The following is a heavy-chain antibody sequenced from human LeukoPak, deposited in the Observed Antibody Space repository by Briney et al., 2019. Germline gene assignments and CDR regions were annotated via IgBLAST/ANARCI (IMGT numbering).Heavy chain of an antibody. CDR1: GGSISGYY. V-gene: IGHV4-4*07. CDR2: IYTSGGT. Sequence: PSGTLSLTCTVSGGSISGYYWSWIRQPAGKGLEWIGRIYTSGGTNYNSSLKTRLTMSVDTSKNQFSLKLSSVTAADTAVYYCARHDKEYYYGSGSYKGPNWFDPWGQGTLVTVSS. D-gene: IGHD3-10*01. J-gene: IGHJ5*02. CDR3: ARHDKEYYYGSGSYKGPNWFDP.